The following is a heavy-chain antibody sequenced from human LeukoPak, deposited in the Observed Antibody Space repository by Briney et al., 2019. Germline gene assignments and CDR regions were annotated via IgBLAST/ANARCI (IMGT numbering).Heavy chain of an antibody. CDR1: GYTFTGYC. D-gene: IGHD5-18*01. V-gene: IGHV1-2*02. CDR3: ARDMDTGPDLFDY. Sequence: GASVKVSCKASGYTFTGYCLHWVRQAPGQGLEWMGWFSPYSGDTDYAQNFQGRVTMTRDTSISTAYLDLSRLRSDDTAVYYCARDMDTGPDLFDYWGQGTLVTVSS. J-gene: IGHJ4*02. CDR2: FSPYSGDT.